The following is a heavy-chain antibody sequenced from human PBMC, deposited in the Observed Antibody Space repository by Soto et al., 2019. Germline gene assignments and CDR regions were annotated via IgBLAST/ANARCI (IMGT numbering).Heavy chain of an antibody. CDR1: GGTFSSYT. Sequence: QVQLVQSGAEVKKPGSSVKVSCKASGGTFSSYTISWVRQAPGQGLEWMGRIIPILGIANYAQKFQGRVTITADKSTSTAYMELSSLRSEDTAVYYWARVAPTVVTPGGDYWGQGTLVTVSS. CDR3: ARVAPTVVTPGGDY. CDR2: IIPILGIA. D-gene: IGHD4-17*01. V-gene: IGHV1-69*02. J-gene: IGHJ4*02.